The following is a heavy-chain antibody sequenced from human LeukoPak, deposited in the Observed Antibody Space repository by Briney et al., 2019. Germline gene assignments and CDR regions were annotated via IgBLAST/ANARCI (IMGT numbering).Heavy chain of an antibody. V-gene: IGHV4-59*12. Sequence: SETLSLTRTVSGGSISSYYWSWIRQPPGKGLEWIGYIYYSGSTNYNPSLKSRVTISVDTSKNQFSLKLSSVTAADTAVYYCARDGHPLGMDVWGQGTTVTVSS. CDR2: IYYSGST. J-gene: IGHJ6*02. CDR3: ARDGHPLGMDV. CDR1: GGSISSYY.